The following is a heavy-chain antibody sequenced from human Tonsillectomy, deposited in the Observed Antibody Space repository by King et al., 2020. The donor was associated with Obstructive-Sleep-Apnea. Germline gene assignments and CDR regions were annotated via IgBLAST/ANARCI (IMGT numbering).Heavy chain of an antibody. CDR2: MNPNSGNT. Sequence: VQLVESGAEVKKPGASVKVSCKASGYTFTSYDINWVRQATGQGLEWMGWMNPNSGNTGYAQKFQGRVTMTRNTSISTAYMELSSLRSEDTAVYYCARGGTTGPTGLFIRYYYYGMDVWGQGTTVTVSS. V-gene: IGHV1-8*01. CDR3: ARGGTTGPTGLFIRYYYYGMDV. CDR1: GYTFTSYD. D-gene: IGHD1-1*01. J-gene: IGHJ6*02.